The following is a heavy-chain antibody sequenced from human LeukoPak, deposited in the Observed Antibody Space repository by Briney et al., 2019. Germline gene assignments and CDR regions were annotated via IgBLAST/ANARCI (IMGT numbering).Heavy chain of an antibody. V-gene: IGHV4-59*01. D-gene: IGHD1-14*01. CDR2: IYYSGST. Sequence: SETLSLTCTVSGGSISSYYWSWIRQPPGKGLEWIGYIYYSGSTNYNPSLKSRVTISVDTSKNQFSLKLSSVTAADTAVYYCARDRGAGFDYWGQGTLVTVSS. CDR3: ARDRGAGFDY. J-gene: IGHJ4*02. CDR1: GGSISSYY.